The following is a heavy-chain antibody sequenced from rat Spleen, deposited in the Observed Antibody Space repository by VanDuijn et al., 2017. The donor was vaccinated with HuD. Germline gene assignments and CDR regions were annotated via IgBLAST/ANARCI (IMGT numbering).Heavy chain of an antibody. CDR1: GFTFDNYW. D-gene: IGHD1-10*01. V-gene: IGHV5-31*01. CDR2: ITNTGGST. J-gene: IGHJ2*01. Sequence: EVQLVESGGGLVQPGRSLKLSCVASGFTFDNYWMTWIRQAPGKGLEWIASITNTGGSTYYPDSVKGRFIISRDNTKSTLYLQMDSLGSEDTATYYCTRGEQLGGDYWGQGVMVTVSS. CDR3: TRGEQLGGDY.